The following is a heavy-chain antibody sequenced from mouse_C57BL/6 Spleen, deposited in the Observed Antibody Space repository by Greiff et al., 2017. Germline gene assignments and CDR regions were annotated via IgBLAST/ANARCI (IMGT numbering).Heavy chain of an antibody. CDR3: ARRGYGNYFDY. CDR2: ISYDGSN. Sequence: ESGPGLVKPSQSLSLTCSVTGYSITSGYYWNWIRQFPGNKLEWMGYISYDGSNNYNPSLKNRISITRDTSKNQFFLTLNSVTTEDTATYYCARRGYGNYFDYWGQGTTLTASS. D-gene: IGHD2-10*02. V-gene: IGHV3-6*01. J-gene: IGHJ2*01. CDR1: GYSITSGYY.